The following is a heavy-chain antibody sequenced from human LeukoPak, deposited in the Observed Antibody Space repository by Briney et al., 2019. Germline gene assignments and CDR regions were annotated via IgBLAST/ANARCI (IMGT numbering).Heavy chain of an antibody. CDR3: ATDFVWGARGDY. Sequence: ASVKVSCKASGYTFTSYDINWVRQATGQGLEWMGWMNPNSGNTGYAQKFQGRVTMTRNTSISTAYMELSSLRSEDTAVYYCATDFVWGARGDYWGQGTLVTVSS. CDR1: GYTFTSYD. D-gene: IGHD3-10*02. CDR2: MNPNSGNT. J-gene: IGHJ4*02. V-gene: IGHV1-8*01.